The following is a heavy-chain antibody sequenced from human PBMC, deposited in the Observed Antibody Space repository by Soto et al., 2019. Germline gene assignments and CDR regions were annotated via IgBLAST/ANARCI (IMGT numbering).Heavy chain of an antibody. CDR1: GDSITSPSSS. V-gene: IGHV4-30-2*01. Sequence: SETLTLTCIVSGDSITSPSSSWTWFRQPPRKSLEWIGYIYQNGNTYYNPSVKGRVTISVDRSKNQFSRSLQSVNAADTAVYLCVRCKLGAVFDVWGPSTLVPVS. J-gene: IGHJ3*01. CDR3: VRCKLGAVFDV. D-gene: IGHD3-16*01. CDR2: IYQNGNT.